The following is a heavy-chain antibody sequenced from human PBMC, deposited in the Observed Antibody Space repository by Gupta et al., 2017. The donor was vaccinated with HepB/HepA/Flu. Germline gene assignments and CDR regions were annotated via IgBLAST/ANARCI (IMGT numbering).Heavy chain of an antibody. V-gene: IGHV1-69*04. CDR1: GGTFTSYS. Sequence: QVQVVQSGTEVKKPGSSVKVSCKASGGTFTSYSFSRGRQAPGQGLGWVGRNIPIRDTRNYAQKCQSRVTITADKSTSTVYMDLRSLKSEDTAVYYCSRVVIGRKPRNDHYSGMDVWGQGTTVIVSS. J-gene: IGHJ6*02. CDR3: SRVVIGRKPRNDHYSGMDV. CDR2: NIPIRDTR. D-gene: IGHD1-14*01.